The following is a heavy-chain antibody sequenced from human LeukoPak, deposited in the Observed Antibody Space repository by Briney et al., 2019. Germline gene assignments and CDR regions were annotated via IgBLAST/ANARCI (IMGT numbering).Heavy chain of an antibody. J-gene: IGHJ5*02. V-gene: IGHV3-64*01. CDR1: GFTFSSYA. Sequence: GGSLRLSCAASGFTFSSYAMPWVRQAPGKGLEYVSAISSNGGSTYYANSVKGRFTISRDNSKNTLYLQMGSLRAEDMAVYYCARADYSSGWYNWFDPWGQGTLVTVSS. CDR3: ARADYSSGWYNWFDP. CDR2: ISSNGGST. D-gene: IGHD6-19*01.